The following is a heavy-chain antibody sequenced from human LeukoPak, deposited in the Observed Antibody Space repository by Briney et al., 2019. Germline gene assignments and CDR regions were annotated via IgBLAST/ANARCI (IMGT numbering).Heavy chain of an antibody. Sequence: SETLSLTCTVSGGSISSYYWSWIRQPAGKGLEWIGRIYTSGSTNYNPSLKSRVTMSVDTSKNQFSLKLSSVTAADTAVYYCARDGYCSSTSCYFDDAFDIWGQGTVVTVSS. CDR2: IYTSGST. D-gene: IGHD2-2*01. CDR3: ARDGYCSSTSCYFDDAFDI. CDR1: GGSISSYY. V-gene: IGHV4-4*07. J-gene: IGHJ3*02.